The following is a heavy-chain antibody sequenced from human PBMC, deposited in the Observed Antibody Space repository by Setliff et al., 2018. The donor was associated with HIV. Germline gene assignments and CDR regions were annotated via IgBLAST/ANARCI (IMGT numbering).Heavy chain of an antibody. J-gene: IGHJ3*01. Sequence: SETLSLTCTVSGGSISTYYWNWIRQSPGTGLEWIGDINYRGVTYYNPSLKSRVTFSSDTSKNQFSLTLTSVTAADTAVYYCARDSNPAGSPGYEYARRGAFDLWGPGTPVTVSS. V-gene: IGHV4-59*01. CDR3: ARDSNPAGSPGYEYARRGAFDL. D-gene: IGHD5-12*01. CDR2: INYRGVT. CDR1: GGSISTYY.